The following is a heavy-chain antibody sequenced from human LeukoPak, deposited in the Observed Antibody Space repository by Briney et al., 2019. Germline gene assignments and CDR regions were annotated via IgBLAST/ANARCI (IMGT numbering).Heavy chain of an antibody. D-gene: IGHD1-26*01. CDR3: AREPIVGATIIDY. CDR1: GGSISSGDYY. V-gene: IGHV4-30-4*01. Sequence: SETLSLTCTVSGGSISSGDYYWSWIRQPPGKGLEWIGYIYYSGSTYYNPSLKSRVTISVDTSKNQLSLKLSSVTAADTAVYYCAREPIVGATIIDYWGQGTLVTVSS. J-gene: IGHJ4*02. CDR2: IYYSGST.